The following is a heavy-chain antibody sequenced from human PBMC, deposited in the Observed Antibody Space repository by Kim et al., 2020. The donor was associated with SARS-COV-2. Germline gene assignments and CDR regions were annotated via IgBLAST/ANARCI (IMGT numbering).Heavy chain of an antibody. D-gene: IGHD3-10*01. V-gene: IGHV3-21*01. CDR3: AREGVVRGVYDY. Sequence: GGSLRLSCAASGFTFSSYSMNWVRQAPGKGLEWVSSISSSSSYIYYADSVKGRFTISRDNAKNSLYLQMNSLRAEDTAVYYCAREGVVRGVYDYWGQGTLVTVSS. CDR2: ISSSSSYI. CDR1: GFTFSSYS. J-gene: IGHJ4*02.